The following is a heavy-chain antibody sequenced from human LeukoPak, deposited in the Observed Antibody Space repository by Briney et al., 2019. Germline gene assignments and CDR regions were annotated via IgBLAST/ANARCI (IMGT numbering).Heavy chain of an antibody. J-gene: IGHJ4*02. Sequence: GRSLRLSCTASGFTFGDYAMSWFRQAPGKGLQWVGFIRSKAYGGTTEYAASVKGRFTISRDDSKSIAYLQMNSLKTEDTALYYCTSTASTVTTMAYYFDYWGQGTLVTVSS. V-gene: IGHV3-49*03. D-gene: IGHD4-17*01. CDR3: TSTASTVTTMAYYFDY. CDR1: GFTFGDYA. CDR2: IRSKAYGGTT.